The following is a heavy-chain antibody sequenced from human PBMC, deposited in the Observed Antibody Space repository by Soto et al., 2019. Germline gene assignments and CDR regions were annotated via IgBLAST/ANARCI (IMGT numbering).Heavy chain of an antibody. CDR1: GITFIYA. Sequence: GFLRLSCAASGITFIYAWMDWVRQAPGKRLEWVGRIKSQASATSTYYADSVKGRFTISRDNSKNTLYLQMNSLRADDTAIYYCAKFMGTPPELVDYWGQGTLVTVSS. J-gene: IGHJ4*02. CDR3: AKFMGTPPELVDY. CDR2: IKSQASATST. D-gene: IGHD7-27*01. V-gene: IGHV3-23*05.